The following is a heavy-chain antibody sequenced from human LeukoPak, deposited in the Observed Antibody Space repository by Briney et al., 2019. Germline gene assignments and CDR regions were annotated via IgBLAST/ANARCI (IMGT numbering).Heavy chain of an antibody. CDR3: ARSPHILTGENFDY. J-gene: IGHJ4*02. D-gene: IGHD3-9*01. CDR1: GYTLTELS. CDR2: INSNSGGT. V-gene: IGHV1-2*02. Sequence: ASVKVSCKVSGYTLTELSMHWVRQAPGQGLEWMGWINSNSGGTNYAQKFQGRVTMTRDTSISTAYMELTRLRSDDTAVYYCARSPHILTGENFDYWGQGTLVTVSS.